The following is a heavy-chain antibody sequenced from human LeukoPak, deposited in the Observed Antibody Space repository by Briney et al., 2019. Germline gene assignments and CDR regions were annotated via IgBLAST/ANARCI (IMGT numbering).Heavy chain of an antibody. CDR2: IYYSGST. CDR1: GGSISSGDYY. CDR3: ARDLREDAFDI. J-gene: IGHJ3*02. Sequence: SQTLSLTCPVSGGSISSGDYYWSWIRQPPGKGLEWIGYIYYSGSTYYNPSLKSRVTISVDTSKNQFSLKLSSVTAADTAVYYCARDLREDAFDIWGQGTMVTVSS. V-gene: IGHV4-30-4*08. D-gene: IGHD5-24*01.